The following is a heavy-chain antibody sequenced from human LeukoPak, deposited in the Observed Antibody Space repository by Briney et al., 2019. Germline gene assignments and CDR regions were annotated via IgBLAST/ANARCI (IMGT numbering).Heavy chain of an antibody. CDR1: GFTFSSYA. Sequence: PGRSLRLSCAASGFTFSSYAMHWVRQAPGKGLEWVTVISYDGSNKYYADSVKDRFTISRDNSKNTLYLQMNGLRAEDTAVYYCASFRSLRSYYYGSGSYSDYWGQGTLVTVSS. D-gene: IGHD3-10*01. J-gene: IGHJ4*02. CDR3: ASFRSLRSYYYGSGSYSDY. CDR2: ISYDGSNK. V-gene: IGHV3-30-3*01.